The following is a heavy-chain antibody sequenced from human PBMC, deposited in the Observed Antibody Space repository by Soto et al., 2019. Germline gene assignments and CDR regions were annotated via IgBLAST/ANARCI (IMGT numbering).Heavy chain of an antibody. Sequence: GAPVEVCCEASGGTVSSYTISVVRQAPGQGLEWMGRIIPILGIANYAQKFQGRVTITADKSTSTAYMELSSLRSEDTAVYYCASTAAGSYGMDVWGQGTTVTVSS. J-gene: IGHJ6*02. V-gene: IGHV1-69*02. D-gene: IGHD6-13*01. CDR1: GGTVSSYT. CDR3: ASTAAGSYGMDV. CDR2: IIPILGIA.